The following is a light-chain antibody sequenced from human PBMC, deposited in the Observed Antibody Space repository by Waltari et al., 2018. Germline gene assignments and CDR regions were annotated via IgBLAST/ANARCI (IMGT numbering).Light chain of an antibody. J-gene: IGLJ2*01. CDR1: HTRNKN. CDR3: QVWDGESEV. Sequence: SYDLTQPPSVPLAPGPTATIPCGGHHTRNKNVHWYQQKPGQAPGLVVSDDSDRPPGIPERISGSNSGNTATLTIREVEGGDEADYYCQVWDGESEVFGGGTKLTVL. CDR2: DDS. V-gene: IGLV3-21*02.